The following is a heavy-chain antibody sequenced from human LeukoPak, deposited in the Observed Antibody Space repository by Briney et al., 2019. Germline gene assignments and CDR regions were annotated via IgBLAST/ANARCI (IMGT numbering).Heavy chain of an antibody. J-gene: IGHJ4*02. CDR3: ARRNHYFDY. CDR1: GGSISSTSSY. V-gene: IGHV4-39*01. Sequence: SETLSLTCTVSGGSISSTSSYWGWIRQPPGRGLEWIASIYYTGNTYYNPSFKSRVTISVDTSKNQFSLRLTSVTAADTAVYYCARRNHYFDYWGQGALVTVSS. CDR2: IYYTGNT.